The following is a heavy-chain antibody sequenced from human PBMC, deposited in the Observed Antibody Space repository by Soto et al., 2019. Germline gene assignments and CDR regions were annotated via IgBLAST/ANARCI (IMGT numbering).Heavy chain of an antibody. D-gene: IGHD5-18*01. CDR2: ITGGNNI. CDR1: GFTFSTYI. J-gene: IGHJ4*02. Sequence: PGGSLRLSCAASGFTFSTYIMNWVRQAPGQGLEWVSSITGGNNIYYANSVQGRFTISRDNAKNSLYLQMNSLRAEDTAVYYCARDGGVDTAMPFDYWGQGSLVTVSS. V-gene: IGHV3-21*01. CDR3: ARDGGVDTAMPFDY.